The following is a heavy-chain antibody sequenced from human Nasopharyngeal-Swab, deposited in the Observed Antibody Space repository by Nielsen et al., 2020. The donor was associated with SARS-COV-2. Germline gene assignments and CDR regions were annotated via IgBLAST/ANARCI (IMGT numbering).Heavy chain of an antibody. CDR2: INPSGGST. J-gene: IGHJ3*02. V-gene: IGHV1-46*01. Sequence: WVRQAPGQGLEWMGIINPSGGSTSYAQKFQGRVTMTRDTSTSTVYMELSSLRSEDTAAYYCASHQDYDILAGYYQSAFDIWGQGTMVTVSS. D-gene: IGHD3-9*01. CDR3: ASHQDYDILAGYYQSAFDI.